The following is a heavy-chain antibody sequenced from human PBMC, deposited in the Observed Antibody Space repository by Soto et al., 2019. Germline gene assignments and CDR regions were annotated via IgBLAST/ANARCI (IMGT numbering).Heavy chain of an antibody. J-gene: IGHJ4*01. Sequence: SETLSLTCTVSGGSISGHYWSWIRQFPGKGLEWIGYVYCSGSTVYNPSLESRVTISADTSKNQFSLRLSSVTAADTAVYYCARYYQTGHHDTCPWYFNHWGQGALVTVSS. D-gene: IGHD3-10*01. CDR3: ARYYQTGHHDTCPWYFNH. CDR1: GGSISGHY. CDR2: VYCSGST. V-gene: IGHV4-59*11.